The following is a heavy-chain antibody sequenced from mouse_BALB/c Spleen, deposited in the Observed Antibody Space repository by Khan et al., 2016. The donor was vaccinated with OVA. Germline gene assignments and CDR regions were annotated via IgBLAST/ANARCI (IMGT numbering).Heavy chain of an antibody. V-gene: IGHV1-76*01. Sequence: QVQLKQSGAELVRPGASVKLSCKSSGYIFTSYWIHWVKQRSGQGLEWIARIYPGTDNTYYNEKLKDKATLTADQSSSTSYMQLSSLKSEDSAVYFCAREEALYDFDYWGQGTTLTVSS. J-gene: IGHJ2*01. CDR2: IYPGTDNT. CDR3: AREEALYDFDY. D-gene: IGHD2-14*01. CDR1: GYIFTSYW.